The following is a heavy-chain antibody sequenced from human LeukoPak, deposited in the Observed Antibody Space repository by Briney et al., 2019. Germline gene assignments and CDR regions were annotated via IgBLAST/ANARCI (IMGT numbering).Heavy chain of an antibody. J-gene: IGHJ4*02. V-gene: IGHV1-8*01. Sequence: ASVKVSCKASGNTFMKFDFHWVRQATGQGPEWMGRLNPQNGNTEYAPKLQGRVTMTRNTSITTAHMELSSLTSEDTAVYYCATGMFDTDYSFLGFEYWGLGTPVSVSS. CDR1: GNTFMKFD. CDR3: ATGMFDTDYSFLGFEY. D-gene: IGHD2/OR15-2a*01. CDR2: LNPQNGNT.